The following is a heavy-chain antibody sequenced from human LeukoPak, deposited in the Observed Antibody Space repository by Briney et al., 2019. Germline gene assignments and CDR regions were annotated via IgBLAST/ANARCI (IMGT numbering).Heavy chain of an antibody. CDR1: GFTFSSYG. Sequence: GGSLRLSCGASGFTFSSYGMSWVRQAPGKGLEWVSSISSSSSYIYYADSVKGRFTISRDNAKNSLYLQMNSLRAEDTAVYYCARDDIVVVPAASDYYGMDVWGKGTTVTVSS. CDR2: ISSSSSYI. J-gene: IGHJ6*04. V-gene: IGHV3-21*01. D-gene: IGHD2-2*01. CDR3: ARDDIVVVPAASDYYGMDV.